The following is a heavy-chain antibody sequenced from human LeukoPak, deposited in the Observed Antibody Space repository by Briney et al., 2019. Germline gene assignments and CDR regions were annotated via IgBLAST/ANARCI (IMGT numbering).Heavy chain of an antibody. Sequence: GESLKISCQGSGYSFTSYWIGWVRQMPGKGLEWMGIIYPGDSDTRYSPSFQGQVTISADKSISTAYLQWSSLKASDTAMYYCARSANYYDSSGPTQYYFDYWGQGTLVTVSS. V-gene: IGHV5-51*01. CDR1: GYSFTSYW. D-gene: IGHD3-22*01. CDR2: IYPGDSDT. CDR3: ARSANYYDSSGPTQYYFDY. J-gene: IGHJ4*02.